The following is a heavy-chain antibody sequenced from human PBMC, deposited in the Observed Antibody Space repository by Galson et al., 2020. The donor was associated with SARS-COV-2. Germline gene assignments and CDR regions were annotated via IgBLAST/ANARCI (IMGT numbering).Heavy chain of an antibody. CDR3: ARVDRRWYNWERAWDWLDL. CDR1: GYSFTAHH. Sequence: ASVMVSCKASGYSFTAHHMHWVRQAPGQGLEWMGYIHPRSGVTNYAQKFQGRVTMTTDTSISTAYMELSSLRSDDTAFYYCARVDRRWYNWERAWDWLDLWGPGTLVTVSS. V-gene: IGHV1-2*02. J-gene: IGHJ5*02. CDR2: IHPRSGVT. D-gene: IGHD1-20*01.